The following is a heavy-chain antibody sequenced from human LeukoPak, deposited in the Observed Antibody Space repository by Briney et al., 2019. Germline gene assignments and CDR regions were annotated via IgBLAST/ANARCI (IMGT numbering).Heavy chain of an antibody. V-gene: IGHV1-2*02. CDR3: AAPGYKYGYVLDH. CDR1: GYTFTGYY. CDR2: ISPNNGDT. Sequence: ASVKVSCKASGYTFTGYYMHWVRQAPGQGPEWMGWISPNNGDTRYSQKFQGRVAMTTDTSISTAYMELSGLTSDDTAVYYCAAPGYKYGYVLDHWGQGTLVTVSS. D-gene: IGHD5-18*01. J-gene: IGHJ4*02.